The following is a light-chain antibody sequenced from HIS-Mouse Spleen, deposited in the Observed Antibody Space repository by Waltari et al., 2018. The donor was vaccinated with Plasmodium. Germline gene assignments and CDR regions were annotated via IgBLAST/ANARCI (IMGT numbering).Light chain of an antibody. V-gene: IGKV3-15*01. CDR1: QSVSSN. CDR2: GAS. CDR3: QQYNNWSVT. J-gene: IGKJ3*01. Sequence: EIVMTQSPATLSVSPGERATLACSASQSVSSNLAWYQQKPGQAPRLLIYGASTRATGIPARFSGSGSGTEFTLTISSLQSEDFAVYYCQQYNNWSVTFGPGTKVDIK.